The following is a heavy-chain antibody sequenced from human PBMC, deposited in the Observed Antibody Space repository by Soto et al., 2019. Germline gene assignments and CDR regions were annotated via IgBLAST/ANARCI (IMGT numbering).Heavy chain of an antibody. CDR3: ARAKYSSSWSSYCFGY. D-gene: IGHD6-13*01. CDR2: IYYSGST. J-gene: IGHJ4*02. Sequence: SETLSLTCTVSGGSISSYYWSWIRQPPGKGLEWIGYIYYSGSTNYNPSLKSRVTISVDTSKNQFSLKLSSVTAADTAVYYCARAKYSSSWSSYCFGYCGQGTLVTVSS. CDR1: GGSISSYY. V-gene: IGHV4-59*01.